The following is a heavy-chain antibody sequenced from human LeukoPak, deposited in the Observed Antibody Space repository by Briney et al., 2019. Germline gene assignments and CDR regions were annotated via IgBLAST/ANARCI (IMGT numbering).Heavy chain of an antibody. J-gene: IGHJ4*02. CDR1: GFTFSSYA. CDR2: VYYSGST. Sequence: PGGSLRLSCAASGFTFSSYAMSWIRQPPGKGLEWIGYVYYSGSTNYNPSLKSRVTISVDTSKNQFSLKLSSVTAADTAVYYCARVWLGFYFDYWGRGTLLTVSS. V-gene: IGHV4-59*01. D-gene: IGHD5-12*01. CDR3: ARVWLGFYFDY.